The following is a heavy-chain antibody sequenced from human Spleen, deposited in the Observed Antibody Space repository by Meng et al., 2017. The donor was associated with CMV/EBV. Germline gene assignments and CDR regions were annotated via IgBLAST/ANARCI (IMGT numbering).Heavy chain of an antibody. CDR3: AHLKPYGDSFGY. CDR2: IYWNDDK. J-gene: IGHJ4*02. CDR1: GFSLTTSAVG. Sequence: SGPTLVKPTQTLTLTCTFSGFSLTTSAVGVGWIRQPPGKALEWLALIYWNDDKRYSPSLKSRLTITKDTSKNQVVLTMTNMDPVDTATYYCAHLKPYGDSFGYWGQGTLVTVSS. D-gene: IGHD4-17*01. V-gene: IGHV2-5*01.